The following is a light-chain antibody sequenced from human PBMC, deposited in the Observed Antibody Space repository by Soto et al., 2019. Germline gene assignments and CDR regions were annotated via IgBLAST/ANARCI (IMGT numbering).Light chain of an antibody. V-gene: IGKV3-15*01. CDR2: GAS. Sequence: EIVLTQSPATLSLFPGGRATLSCRASQSLSDTLAWYQQKPGQAPRLLIYGASTRAPGFPARFSGSGSGTDFTLTISSLQSEDFAVYSCQQYNTWPPITFGQGTKVDIK. J-gene: IGKJ1*01. CDR3: QQYNTWPPIT. CDR1: QSLSDT.